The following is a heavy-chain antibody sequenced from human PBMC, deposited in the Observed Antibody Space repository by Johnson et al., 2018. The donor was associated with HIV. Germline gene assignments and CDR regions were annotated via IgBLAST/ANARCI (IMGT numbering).Heavy chain of an antibody. Sequence: VQLVESGGGLVKPGGSLRLSCAASGFTFSSSAMHWVHQAPGKGLEWVSVISTSGDTVLYTDSVKGRFTISRDNAKNSLYLQMNSLRAEDTAVYYCAREFGQASSYAFDIWGQGTMVTVSS. CDR2: ISTSGDTV. D-gene: IGHD3/OR15-3a*01. V-gene: IGHV3-62*03. J-gene: IGHJ3*02. CDR1: GFTFSSSA. CDR3: AREFGQASSYAFDI.